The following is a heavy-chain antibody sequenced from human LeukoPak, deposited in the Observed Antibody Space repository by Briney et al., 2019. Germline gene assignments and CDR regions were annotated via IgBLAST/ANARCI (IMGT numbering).Heavy chain of an antibody. D-gene: IGHD3-16*01. CDR2: INPNSGDT. CDR1: GYTFTTYY. CDR3: ARVNDGGVWFDP. Sequence: ASVKVSCKAAGYTFTTYYVHWVRQAPGQGLEWMAWINPNSGDTNYAQKFQDRVTVTRDTSISTAYMEMSRLRSDDTAFYYCARVNDGGVWFDPWGQGTLVTVSS. V-gene: IGHV1-2*02. J-gene: IGHJ5*02.